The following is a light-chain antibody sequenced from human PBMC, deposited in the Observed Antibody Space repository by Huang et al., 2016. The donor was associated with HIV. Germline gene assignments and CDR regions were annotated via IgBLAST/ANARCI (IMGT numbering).Light chain of an antibody. CDR3: QKCHSAPFT. J-gene: IGKJ3*01. CDR2: AAS. CDR1: QGISNY. Sequence: DIQMTQSPSSLSASVGDRVTIPCRASQGISNYLAWYQQKPGKVPKLLIYAASTFQSGVPSRFSGSGSGTDFTLTISSLQPEDVATYYCQKCHSAPFTFGPGTKVDIK. V-gene: IGKV1-27*01.